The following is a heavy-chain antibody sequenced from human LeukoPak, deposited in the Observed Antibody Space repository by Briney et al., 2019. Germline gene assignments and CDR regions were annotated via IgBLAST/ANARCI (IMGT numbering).Heavy chain of an antibody. CDR2: MNPNSGNA. J-gene: IGHJ4*02. Sequence: ASVKVSCKASGYTFTSHDINWVRQATGQGLEWMGWMNPNSGNAGYAQKFQGRVAMTRDTSISTAYMELSCLRSEDTAVYYCARGLAAAGTYYFDYWGQGTLVTVSS. CDR3: ARGLAAAGTYYFDY. CDR1: GYTFTSHD. V-gene: IGHV1-8*01. D-gene: IGHD6-13*01.